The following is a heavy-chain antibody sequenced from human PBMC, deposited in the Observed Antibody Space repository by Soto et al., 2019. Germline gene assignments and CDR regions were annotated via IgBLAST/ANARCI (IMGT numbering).Heavy chain of an antibody. CDR2: IYYSGST. CDR3: ARGRGKDGYNSKRFDY. Sequence: SETLSLTCTVSGASISSGGYYWNWIRQHPGKGLEWIGYIYYSGSTYYNPSLKSRVTISVDTSENQFSLKLSSVTAADTAVYYCARGRGKDGYNSKRFDYWGQGTLVTVSS. D-gene: IGHD5-12*01. CDR1: GASISSGGYY. V-gene: IGHV4-31*03. J-gene: IGHJ4*02.